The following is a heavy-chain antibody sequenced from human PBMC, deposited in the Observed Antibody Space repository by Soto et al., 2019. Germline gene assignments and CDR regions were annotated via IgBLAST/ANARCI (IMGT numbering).Heavy chain of an antibody. CDR3: VRQGIGNLHGLVDV. D-gene: IGHD3-10*01. V-gene: IGHV4-59*08. J-gene: IGHJ6*02. CDR1: GGSIDGRN. CDR2: VYYDWGS. Sequence: QVQLQESGPGLVKPSETLSLTCTVSGGSIDGRNCAWIRQPPGKGLEWLVYVYYDWGSSYNPSVKSRLTLSMDTSKSQFSLQLRSVTAADTAVYYCVRQGIGNLHGLVDVWGRGTTVTVSS.